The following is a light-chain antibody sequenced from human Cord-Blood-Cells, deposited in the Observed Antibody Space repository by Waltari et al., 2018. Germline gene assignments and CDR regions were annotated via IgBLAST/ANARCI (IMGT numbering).Light chain of an antibody. CDR1: SLRRSY. J-gene: IGLJ3*02. CDR3: NSRDSSGNHWV. CDR2: GEH. V-gene: IGLV3-19*01. Sequence: SSELTQDPALTVALGQTVRITCAGGSLRRSYANWYQQNPGQAPVLVIYGEHNRPSGIPDRFSGSSSGNTASLTITGAQAEDEADYYCNSRDSSGNHWVFGGGTKLTVL.